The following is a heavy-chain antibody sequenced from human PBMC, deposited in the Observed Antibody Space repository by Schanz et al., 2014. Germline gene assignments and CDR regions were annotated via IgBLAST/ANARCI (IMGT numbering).Heavy chain of an antibody. CDR2: INAHTGNT. Sequence: QLMQSGSEVRKPGASVKVSCKASGYIFGSHGMPWVRQAPGQGPELMGWINAHTGNTQYAQKCQAIVNNTRDTVTTTVHLELTRLRTDDTADYYCARVHIATDHYNSPGSFDIWGQGTRVTVSS. J-gene: IGHJ3*02. CDR1: GYIFGSHG. D-gene: IGHD1-20*01. V-gene: IGHV1-18*01. CDR3: ARVHIATDHYNSPGSFDI.